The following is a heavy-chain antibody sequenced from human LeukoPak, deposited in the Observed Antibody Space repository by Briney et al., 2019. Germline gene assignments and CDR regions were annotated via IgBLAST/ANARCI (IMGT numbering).Heavy chain of an antibody. J-gene: IGHJ4*02. D-gene: IGHD2-2*01. CDR2: IYYSGST. CDR3: ARERCASCSTDY. CDR1: GGSISSYC. Sequence: SETLSLTCTVSGGSISSYCWSWIRQPPGKGLEWIGNIYYSGSTNYNPSLKSRVTISIDTSKNQFSLKLTSVTAADTAVYYCARERCASCSTDYWGQGTLVTVSS. V-gene: IGHV4-59*01.